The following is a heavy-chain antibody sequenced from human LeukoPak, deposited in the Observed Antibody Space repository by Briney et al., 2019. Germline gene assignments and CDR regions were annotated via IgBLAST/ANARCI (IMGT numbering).Heavy chain of an antibody. J-gene: IGHJ6*02. CDR3: ARRGHIWFGEPNYGMDV. V-gene: IGHV4-39*07. CDR2: IYDSGST. D-gene: IGHD3-10*01. CDR1: GGSIRSSYYY. Sequence: SETLSLTCTVSGGSIRSSYYYWGWIRQPPGKGLEWIGSIYDSGSTYYNPSLKSRVTISVDTSKNQFSLKLSSVTAADTAVYYCARRGHIWFGEPNYGMDVWGQGTTVTVSS.